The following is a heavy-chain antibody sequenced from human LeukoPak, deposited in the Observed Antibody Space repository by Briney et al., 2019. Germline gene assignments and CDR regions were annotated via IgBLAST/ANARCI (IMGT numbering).Heavy chain of an antibody. V-gene: IGHV3-30*18. CDR1: GFTFSSYG. CDR3: AKDPERHYYYYGMDV. CDR2: ISYDGSNK. J-gene: IGHJ6*02. D-gene: IGHD1-1*01. Sequence: GGSLRLSCAASGFTFSSYGMHWVRQAPGKGLEWVAVISYDGSNKYYADSVKGRFTISRDNSKNTLYLQMNSLRAEDTAVYYCAKDPERHYYYYGMDVWGQGTTVTVSS.